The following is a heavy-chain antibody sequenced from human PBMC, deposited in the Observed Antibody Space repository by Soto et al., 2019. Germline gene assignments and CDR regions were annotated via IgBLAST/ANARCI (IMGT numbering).Heavy chain of an antibody. CDR2: TYYRSKWYN. Sequence: SQTLSLTCAISGDSVSSNNAAWNWIRQSPSRGLEWLGRTYYRSKWYNDYAVSVKSRITINPDTSKNQFSLQLNSVTPEDTAVYYCARGVEVEDIVASGYFDYWGQGTLVTVSS. CDR1: GDSVSSNNAA. V-gene: IGHV6-1*01. CDR3: ARGVEVEDIVASGYFDY. D-gene: IGHD5-12*01. J-gene: IGHJ4*02.